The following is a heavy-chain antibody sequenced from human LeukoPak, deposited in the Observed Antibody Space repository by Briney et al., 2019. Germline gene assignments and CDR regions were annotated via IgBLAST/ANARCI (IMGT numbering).Heavy chain of an antibody. J-gene: IGHJ6*03. D-gene: IGHD3-3*01. CDR2: IGGSGNT. V-gene: IGHV3-23*01. Sequence: GGSLRLSCAASGFTFSSYAMSWVRLGPGKGLEWVSSIGGSGNTNYADSVKGRFTISRDNAKNSLYLQMNSLRAEDTALYYCARDRPNYDFWSGYYLSYYYYYMDVWGKGTTVTVSS. CDR1: GFTFSSYA. CDR3: ARDRPNYDFWSGYYLSYYYYYMDV.